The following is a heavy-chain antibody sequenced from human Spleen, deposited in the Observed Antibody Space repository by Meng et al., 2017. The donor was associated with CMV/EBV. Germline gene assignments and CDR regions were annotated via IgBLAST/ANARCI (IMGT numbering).Heavy chain of an antibody. CDR1: GYTLSELS. V-gene: IGHV1-24*01. D-gene: IGHD1-1*01. CDR3: AALQIGTQGVGWFNP. Sequence: ASVKVSCKISGYTLSELSMHWVRQAPGKGLEWMGGSDPEDGETIYAEQFQGRVTMTEDTSTGTAYMDLSSLRSEDTAVYYRAALQIGTQGVGWFNPWGQGTLVTVSS. CDR2: SDPEDGET. J-gene: IGHJ5*02.